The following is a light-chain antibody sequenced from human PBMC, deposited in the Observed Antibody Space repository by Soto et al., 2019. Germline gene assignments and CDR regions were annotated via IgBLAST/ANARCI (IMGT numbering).Light chain of an antibody. CDR1: QVISSN. V-gene: IGKV1-16*01. CDR3: QQYNSYPLT. CDR2: GAS. J-gene: IGKJ4*01. Sequence: DIQMTQSPSSLSASVGDRVTITCRASQVISSNLAWFQQKPGKAPKSLIYGASSLQSGVPSRFSGRSAGTDFTLTIRSLQPEDFVTYYCQQYNSYPLTFGGGTKVEIK.